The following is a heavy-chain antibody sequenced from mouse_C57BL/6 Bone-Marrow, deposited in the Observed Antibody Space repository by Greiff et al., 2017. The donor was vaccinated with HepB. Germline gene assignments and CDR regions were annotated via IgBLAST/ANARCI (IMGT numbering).Heavy chain of an antibody. J-gene: IGHJ3*01. Sequence: EVQVVESGGGLVKPGGSLKLSCAASGFTFSSYTMSWVRQTPEKRLEWVATISGGGGNTYYPDSVKGRFTISRDNAKNTLYLQMSSLRSEDTALFYCARHPLTTVVEAWFAYWGQGTLVTVSA. D-gene: IGHD1-1*01. CDR1: GFTFSSYT. CDR3: ARHPLTTVVEAWFAY. CDR2: ISGGGGNT. V-gene: IGHV5-9*01.